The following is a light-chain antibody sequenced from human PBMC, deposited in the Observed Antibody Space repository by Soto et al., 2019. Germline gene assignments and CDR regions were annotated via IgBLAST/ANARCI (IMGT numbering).Light chain of an antibody. Sequence: EIVLTQSPGTLSLSPGERATLSFRTSHSVNSHVAWYQQKPGQAPRLLLYGASTRATGIPVRFSGSGFGTEFTLTISSLQSEDFAVYYCQQYKNWPLFGQGTKVDIK. CDR3: QQYKNWPL. CDR1: HSVNSH. J-gene: IGKJ1*01. CDR2: GAS. V-gene: IGKV3-15*01.